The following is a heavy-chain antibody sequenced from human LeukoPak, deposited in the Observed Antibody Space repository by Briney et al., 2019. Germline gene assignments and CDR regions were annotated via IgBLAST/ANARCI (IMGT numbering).Heavy chain of an antibody. CDR3: ASIQQLVGSEYFQH. CDR2: IYSGGST. CDR1: GFTFSSNY. Sequence: GGSLRLSCAASGFTFSSNYMSWVRQAPGKGLEWVSVIYSGGSTYYADSEKGRFTISRDNSKNTLYLQMNSLRAEDTAVYYCASIQQLVGSEYFQHWGQGTLVTVSS. D-gene: IGHD6-13*01. J-gene: IGHJ1*01. V-gene: IGHV3-53*01.